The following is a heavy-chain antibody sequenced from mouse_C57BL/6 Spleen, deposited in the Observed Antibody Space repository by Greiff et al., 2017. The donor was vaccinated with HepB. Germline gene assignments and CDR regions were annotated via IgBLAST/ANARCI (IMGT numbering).Heavy chain of an antibody. J-gene: IGHJ2*01. Sequence: EVQLQQSGPELVKPGASVKISCKASGYTFTDYYMNWVKQSHGKSLEWIGDINPNNGGTSYNQKFKGKATLTVDKSSSTAYMELRSLTSEDSAVYYRARRGGYSFYFDYWGQGTTLTVSS. CDR2: INPNNGGT. V-gene: IGHV1-26*01. CDR3: ARRGGYSFYFDY. D-gene: IGHD2-3*01. CDR1: GYTFTDYY.